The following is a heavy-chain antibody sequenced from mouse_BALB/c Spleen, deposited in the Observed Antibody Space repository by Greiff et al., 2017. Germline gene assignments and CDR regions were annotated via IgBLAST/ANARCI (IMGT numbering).Heavy chain of an antibody. D-gene: IGHD2-14*01. J-gene: IGHJ2*01. Sequence: QVQLKQPGAELVKPGASVKLSCKASGYTFTSYWMHWVKQRPGQGLEWIGEIDPSDSYTNYNQKFKGKATLTVDKSSSTAYMQLSSLTSEDSAVYYCARDRYDGRGDYWGQGTTLTVSS. CDR1: GYTFTSYW. CDR2: IDPSDSYT. CDR3: ARDRYDGRGDY. V-gene: IGHV1-69*02.